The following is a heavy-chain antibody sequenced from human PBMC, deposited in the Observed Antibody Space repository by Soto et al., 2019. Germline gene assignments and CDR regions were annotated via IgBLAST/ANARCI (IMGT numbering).Heavy chain of an antibody. CDR3: AADPCSRGGYYYYYGMDV. CDR2: IVVGSGNT. Sequence: QMQLVQSGPEVKKPGTSVKVSCKASGFTFTSSAVQWVRQARGQRLEWIGWIVVGSGNTNYAQKFQERVHITRDMFTSITYMELSSLRSEVTAVYYSAADPCSRGGYYYYYGMDVWVQVTMVTVSS. D-gene: IGHD6-19*01. J-gene: IGHJ6*02. CDR1: GFTFTSSA. V-gene: IGHV1-58*01.